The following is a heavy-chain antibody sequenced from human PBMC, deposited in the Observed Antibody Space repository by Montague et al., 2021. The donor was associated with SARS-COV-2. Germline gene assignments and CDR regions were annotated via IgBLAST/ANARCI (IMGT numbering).Heavy chain of an antibody. D-gene: IGHD2-15*01. Sequence: SETLSLTCAISLDSFSRYSWGWIRKPPVRGLDSKRRLYASGTTNYNPSLKSRVTMSVDTSKNQFSLKLSSVTAADTAVYYCARHYSATLPAVYWGQGTLVTVSS. CDR2: LYASGTT. CDR1: LDSFSRYS. V-gene: IGHV4-4*07. J-gene: IGHJ4*02. CDR3: ARHYSATLPAVY.